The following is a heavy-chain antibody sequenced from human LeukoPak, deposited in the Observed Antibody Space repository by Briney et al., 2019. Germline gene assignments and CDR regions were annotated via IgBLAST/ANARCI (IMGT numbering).Heavy chain of an antibody. J-gene: IGHJ4*02. D-gene: IGHD1-1*01. CDR1: GFTFSSYA. CDR2: ISGIGAST. Sequence: GGSLRLSCAASGFTFSSYAMAWVRQVPGKWLEWVSAISGIGASTYYADSVKGRLTISRDNSKNTLYLQMNRLRAEDTGLYYCAKGLERESRLDSWGQGTLVTVS. CDR3: AKGLERESRLDS. V-gene: IGHV3-23*01.